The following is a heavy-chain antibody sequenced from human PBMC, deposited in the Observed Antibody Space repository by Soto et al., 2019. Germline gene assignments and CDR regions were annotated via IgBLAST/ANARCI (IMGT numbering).Heavy chain of an antibody. Sequence: QMQLQESGPGLLKPSETLSLTCSVSGGSVSDKTYYWSWIRQPPGKRLEWIGYVYYSGTTNYNPSLKSRVTISVDLSKNRFSLRLSSVTTADTALYYCARTTAVPNTLRSRYFFDYWGQGTLVTVSS. D-gene: IGHD4-17*01. J-gene: IGHJ4*02. CDR1: GGSVSDKTYY. CDR2: VYYSGTT. CDR3: ARTTAVPNTLRSRYFFDY. V-gene: IGHV4-61*01.